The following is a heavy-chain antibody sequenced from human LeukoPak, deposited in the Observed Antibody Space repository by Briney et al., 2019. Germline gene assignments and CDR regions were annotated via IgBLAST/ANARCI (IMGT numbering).Heavy chain of an antibody. CDR3: ATYRQVLLPFES. J-gene: IGHJ4*02. CDR2: IFPSGGQI. Sequence: GGSLRLSCAASGFTFSTFAMIWVRQPPGKGLEWVSSIFPSGGQIHYADSVRGRFTISRDNSKSTLSLQMNSLRAEDTAIYYCATYRQVLLPFESWGQGTLVTVSS. CDR1: GFTFSTFA. V-gene: IGHV3-23*01. D-gene: IGHD2-8*02.